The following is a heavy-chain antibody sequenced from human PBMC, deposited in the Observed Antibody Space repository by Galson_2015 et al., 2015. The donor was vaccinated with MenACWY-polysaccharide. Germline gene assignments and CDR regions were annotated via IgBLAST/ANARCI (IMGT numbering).Heavy chain of an antibody. V-gene: IGHV1-3*04. CDR1: GYTFIRNA. Sequence: SAKVSCKATGYTFIRNAMHWVRQAPGQALEWMGWITTASGNTRYSQNFQGRVTITRDTSASTAYTELSSLGSEDTAVYYCAREASSGGGVFEIWGQGTMVTVSS. D-gene: IGHD6-19*01. CDR2: ITTASGNT. CDR3: AREASSGGGVFEI. J-gene: IGHJ3*02.